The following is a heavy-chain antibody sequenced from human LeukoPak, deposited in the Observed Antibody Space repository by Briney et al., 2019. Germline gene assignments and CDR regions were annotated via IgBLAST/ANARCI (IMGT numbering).Heavy chain of an antibody. CDR2: ISCSGGST. D-gene: IGHD6-13*01. V-gene: IGHV3-23*01. J-gene: IGHJ6*03. CDR1: GFPFSSYA. CDR3: AKDATAVPGTVYMDV. Sequence: GALPLSFAASGFPFSSYAMNWVRPAPGKGLAWVSAISCSGGSTYYADSVKGGFTISRDNAKNSVYLQMTSLRAEDTALYYCAKDATAVPGTVYMDVWGKGTTVTISS.